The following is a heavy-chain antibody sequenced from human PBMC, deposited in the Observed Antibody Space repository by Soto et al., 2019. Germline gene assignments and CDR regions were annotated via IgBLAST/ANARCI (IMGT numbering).Heavy chain of an antibody. CDR2: IYYSGST. V-gene: IGHV4-31*03. Sequence: QVQLQESGPGLVKPSQTLSLTCTVSGGSISSGGYYWSWIRQHPGKGLEWIGYIYYSGSTYYNPSLTSRVTISEDTSKNQFSLKLSSVTAADTAVYSCARGVTMVRGVIHTPYFDYWGQGTLVTVSS. D-gene: IGHD3-10*01. J-gene: IGHJ4*02. CDR1: GGSISSGGYY. CDR3: ARGVTMVRGVIHTPYFDY.